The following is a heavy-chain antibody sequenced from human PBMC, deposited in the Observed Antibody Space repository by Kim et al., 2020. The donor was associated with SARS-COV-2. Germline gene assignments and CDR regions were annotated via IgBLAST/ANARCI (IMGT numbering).Heavy chain of an antibody. V-gene: IGHV3-74*01. D-gene: IGHD3-3*02. CDR1: GFTFSSRG. Sequence: GGSLRLSCAASGFTFSSRGMHWVHQAPGKGLLCVALISCDGRKTTYADSVKGRFTISRDNAKNTLYLQMNGLRAEDTAIYFCAKDTFCFMDVWGQGTTVTVSS. CDR2: ISCDGRKT. J-gene: IGHJ6*02. CDR3: AKDTFCFMDV.